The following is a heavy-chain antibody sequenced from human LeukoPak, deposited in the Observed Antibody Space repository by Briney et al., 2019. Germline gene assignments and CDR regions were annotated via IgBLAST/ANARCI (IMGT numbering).Heavy chain of an antibody. J-gene: IGHJ4*02. Sequence: GRSLRLSCAASGFTFHDYAMHWVRQAPGKGLEWVSGISWNSGSIGYADSVKGRFSISRDNAKNSLYLQMNSLSAEDTALYYCAKDMGYYYDSSGYLAPYFDYWGQGTLVSVSS. CDR2: ISWNSGSI. V-gene: IGHV3-9*01. D-gene: IGHD3-22*01. CDR1: GFTFHDYA. CDR3: AKDMGYYYDSSGYLAPYFDY.